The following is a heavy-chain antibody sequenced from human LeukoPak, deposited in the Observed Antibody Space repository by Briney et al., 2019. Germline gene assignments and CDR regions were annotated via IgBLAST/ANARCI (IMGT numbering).Heavy chain of an antibody. CDR1: GGAISSYY. Sequence: PSETLSLTCTFSGGAISSYYWSWIRQPAGKGLEWIGRIHTSGTTNYNPPLNSRVAMSVDTSKNQFSLKLTSVTAADTAVYFCARNVGNNWFDTWGQGTLVTVSS. CDR2: IHTSGTT. D-gene: IGHD1-1*01. CDR3: ARNVGNNWFDT. J-gene: IGHJ5*02. V-gene: IGHV4-4*07.